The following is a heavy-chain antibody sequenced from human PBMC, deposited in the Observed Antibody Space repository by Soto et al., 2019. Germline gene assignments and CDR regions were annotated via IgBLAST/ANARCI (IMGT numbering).Heavy chain of an antibody. Sequence: EVQLVESGGGLVQPGGSLRLSCVDSGFTFSSYWMSWVRQAPVKGLEWVGNIKQDGSEENYVDSVKGRFTISRDNAKNSMYLQMNSLRVEYTAVYYCARIAASGRGWDVWGQGTTVFVSS. CDR3: ARIAASGRGWDV. J-gene: IGHJ6*02. CDR1: GFTFSSYW. V-gene: IGHV3-7*01. CDR2: IKQDGSEE. D-gene: IGHD6-13*01.